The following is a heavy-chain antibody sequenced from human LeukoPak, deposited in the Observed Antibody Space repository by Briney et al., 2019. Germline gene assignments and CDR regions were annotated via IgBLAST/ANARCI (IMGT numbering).Heavy chain of an antibody. D-gene: IGHD6-19*01. CDR3: ARHQAHAVAGMGY. Sequence: WASVKVSCEASGYSCTTYDINWVRQAPGQGLEWMGWISFYSGKEKYAEKFQGRVTMTTDTSTNTAYMELRTLRSDDTAVYYCARHQAHAVAGMGYWGQGTLVIVSS. CDR2: ISFYSGKE. V-gene: IGHV1-18*01. J-gene: IGHJ4*02. CDR1: GYSCTTYD.